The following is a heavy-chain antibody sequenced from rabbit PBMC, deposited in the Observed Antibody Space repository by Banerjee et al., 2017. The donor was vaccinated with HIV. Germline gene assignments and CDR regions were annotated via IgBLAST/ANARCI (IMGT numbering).Heavy chain of an antibody. D-gene: IGHD4-1*01. CDR3: ARDLAGVIGWNFDL. CDR1: GFDISGYH. CDR2: IAADTGDYT. J-gene: IGHJ4*01. Sequence: QSLEESGGDLVKPGASLTLTCTASGFDISGYHMCWVRQAPGKGLEWIACIAADTGDYTQYASWAKGRFTMSKTSSTTVTLQMTSLTAADKATYFCARDLAGVIGWNFDLWGPGTLVTVS. V-gene: IGHV1S40*01.